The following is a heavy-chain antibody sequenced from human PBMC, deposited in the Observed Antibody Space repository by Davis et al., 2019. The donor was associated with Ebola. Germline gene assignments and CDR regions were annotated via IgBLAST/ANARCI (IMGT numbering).Heavy chain of an antibody. J-gene: IGHJ6*04. D-gene: IGHD6-13*01. CDR1: GYTFTSYA. CDR2: INTNTGNP. Sequence: ASVKVSCKASGYTFTSYATNWVRQAPGQGLEWMGWINTNTGNPTYAQGFTGRFVFPLDTSVSTAYLQSSSLKAEDTAVYYCARGGSSWHKYYYGMDVWGKGTTVTVSS. V-gene: IGHV7-4-1*02. CDR3: ARGGSSWHKYYYGMDV.